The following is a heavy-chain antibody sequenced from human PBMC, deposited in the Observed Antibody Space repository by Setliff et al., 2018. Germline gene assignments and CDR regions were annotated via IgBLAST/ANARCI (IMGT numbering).Heavy chain of an antibody. CDR3: LRIRLVPHGHS. J-gene: IGHJ4*02. Sequence: PSETLSLTCNVSGGSISSYYWTWIRQPPGKGLEWIGYFYHSGSTNYNPSLKGRVTMTSDTSRNQLSLKLTSVSAADTAIYYCLRIRLVPHGHSWGQGTLVTVSS. CDR1: GGSISSYY. V-gene: IGHV4-59*08. CDR2: FYHSGST. D-gene: IGHD2-15*01.